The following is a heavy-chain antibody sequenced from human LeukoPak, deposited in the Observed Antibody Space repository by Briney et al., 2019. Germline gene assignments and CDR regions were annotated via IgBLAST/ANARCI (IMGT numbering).Heavy chain of an antibody. CDR2: INHSGST. J-gene: IGHJ4*02. Sequence: SSETLSLTCAVYGGSFSGYYWSWIRQPPGRGLEWIGEINHSGSTNYNPSLKSRVTISVDTSKNQFSLKLSSATAADTAVYYCARNNYYDFWSGYSYYFDYWGQGTLVTVSS. D-gene: IGHD3-3*01. V-gene: IGHV4-34*01. CDR1: GGSFSGYY. CDR3: ARNNYYDFWSGYSYYFDY.